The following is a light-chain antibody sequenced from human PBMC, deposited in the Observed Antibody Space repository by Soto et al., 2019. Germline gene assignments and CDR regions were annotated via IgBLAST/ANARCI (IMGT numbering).Light chain of an antibody. V-gene: IGKV3-20*01. CDR3: HQYGDSPPT. CDR2: GTS. CDR1: QSVSSNS. Sequence: EIVLTQSPGTLSLSPGESATLSCRASQSVSSNSLAWYRRNPGQPPSLLIYGTSTRATDIPRRFSGSGSGTDFTLTITRLEPEDFAGYFCHQYGDSPPTFGQGTKVEVK. J-gene: IGKJ1*01.